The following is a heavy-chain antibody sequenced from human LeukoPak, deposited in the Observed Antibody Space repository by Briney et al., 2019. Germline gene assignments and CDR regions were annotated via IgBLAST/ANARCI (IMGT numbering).Heavy chain of an antibody. V-gene: IGHV4-34*01. CDR3: ARGPARVGATPLDY. D-gene: IGHD1-26*01. CDR1: GGSFSGYY. J-gene: IGHJ4*02. CDR2: INHSGST. Sequence: SETLSLTCAVYGGSFSGYYWSWIRQPPGKGLEWIGEINHSGSTNYNPSLKSRVTISVDTSKNQFSLKLSSVTAADTALYYCARGPARVGATPLDYWGQGTLVTVSS.